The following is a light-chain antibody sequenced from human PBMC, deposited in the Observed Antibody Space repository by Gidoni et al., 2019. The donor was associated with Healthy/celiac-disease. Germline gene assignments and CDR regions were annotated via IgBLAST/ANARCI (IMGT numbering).Light chain of an antibody. J-gene: IGKJ4*01. CDR3: QQYDNLPLT. Sequence: DIQITQSPSSLSPSVGDRVNITCQASQDISNYLNWYQQKPGKAPKLLIYDASNLETGVPSRFSGSGSGTDFTFTISSVQPEDTATYYCQQYDNLPLTFGGGTKVEIK. V-gene: IGKV1-33*01. CDR1: QDISNY. CDR2: DAS.